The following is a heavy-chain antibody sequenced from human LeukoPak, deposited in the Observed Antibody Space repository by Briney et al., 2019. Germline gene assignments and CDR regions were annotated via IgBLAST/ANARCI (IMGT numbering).Heavy chain of an antibody. CDR3: ARDHVAPGLIFDS. CDR2: ISSSGSTI. CDR1: GFTFSDYY. Sequence: GGSLRLSCAASGFTFSDYYMSWIRQAPGKGLEWVSYISSSGSTIYYADSVKGRFTVSRDNAENSVSLQMSSLRGEDTGLYYCARDHVAPGLIFDSWGQGTQVTVSA. V-gene: IGHV3-11*04. D-gene: IGHD6-13*01. J-gene: IGHJ4*02.